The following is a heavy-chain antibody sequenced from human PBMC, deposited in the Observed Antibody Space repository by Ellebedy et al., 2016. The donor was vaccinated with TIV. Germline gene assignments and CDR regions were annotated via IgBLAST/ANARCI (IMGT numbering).Heavy chain of an antibody. V-gene: IGHV4-4*02. J-gene: IGHJ3*02. CDR2: IYHSGST. CDR1: GGSISSSNW. Sequence: SETLSLXXAVSGGSISSSNWWSWVRQPPGKGLEWIGEIYHSGSTNYNPSLKSRVTISVDKSKNQFSLKLSSVTAVDTAVYYCARFPRGSSSDFDAFDIWGQGTMVTVSS. D-gene: IGHD6-6*01. CDR3: ARFPRGSSSDFDAFDI.